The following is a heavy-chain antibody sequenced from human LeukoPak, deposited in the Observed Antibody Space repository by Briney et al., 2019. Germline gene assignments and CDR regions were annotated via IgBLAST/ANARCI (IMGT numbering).Heavy chain of an antibody. CDR1: GFTFSSYG. V-gene: IGHV3-48*04. CDR3: ASTGGYSGYDYEDY. Sequence: GSLRLSRAASGFTFSSYGMSWVRQAPGKGLEWVSYISSSGSTIYYADSVKGRFTISRDNAKNSLYLQMNSLRAEDTAVYYCASTGGYSGYDYEDYWGQGTLVTVSS. J-gene: IGHJ4*02. D-gene: IGHD5-12*01. CDR2: ISSSGSTI.